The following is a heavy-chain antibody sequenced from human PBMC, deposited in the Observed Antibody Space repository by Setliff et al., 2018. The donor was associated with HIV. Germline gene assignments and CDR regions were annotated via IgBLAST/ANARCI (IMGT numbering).Heavy chain of an antibody. Sequence: SSETLSLTCSVSGVSIVSGGFYFSWIRHHPGKGLEWIGTVYYTGKTYYNPSLQSRLTMSADTSKNQLYLKINSVTAADTAVYFCARDLHANYHVVDIWGPGTMVTVSS. CDR2: VYYTGKT. CDR3: ARDLHANYHVVDI. CDR1: GVSIVSGGFY. D-gene: IGHD2-15*01. V-gene: IGHV4-31*03. J-gene: IGHJ3*02.